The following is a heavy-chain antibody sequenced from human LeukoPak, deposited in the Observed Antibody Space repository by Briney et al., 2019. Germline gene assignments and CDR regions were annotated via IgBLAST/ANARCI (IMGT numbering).Heavy chain of an antibody. CDR3: ARDVDYANPRHDY. Sequence: GGTLRLSCAASGFTFSSYWMSWVRQAPGKGLEWVANIKQDGSEKYYVDSVKGRFTISRDNAKNSLYLQMNSLRAEDTAVYYCARDVDYANPRHDYWGQGTLVTVSS. J-gene: IGHJ4*02. CDR1: GFTFSSYW. CDR2: IKQDGSEK. V-gene: IGHV3-7*01. D-gene: IGHD4/OR15-4a*01.